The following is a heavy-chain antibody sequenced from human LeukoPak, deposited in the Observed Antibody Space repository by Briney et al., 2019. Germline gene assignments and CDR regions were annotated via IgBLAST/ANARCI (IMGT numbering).Heavy chain of an antibody. Sequence: ASVKVSCKASRYSFTGYYIHWVRQAPGQGLEWMGWINPNSGGTNYAQKFQGRVTMTRDTSISTAYVELSRLRSDDTAVYYCASRIAVAGNEGAFDIWGQGTMVTVSS. CDR1: RYSFTGYY. V-gene: IGHV1-2*02. CDR3: ASRIAVAGNEGAFDI. J-gene: IGHJ3*02. CDR2: INPNSGGT. D-gene: IGHD6-19*01.